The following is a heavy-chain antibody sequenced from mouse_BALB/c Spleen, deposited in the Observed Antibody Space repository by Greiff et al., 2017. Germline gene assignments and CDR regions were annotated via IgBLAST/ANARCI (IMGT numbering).Heavy chain of an antibody. CDR1: GFTFSSYG. Sequence: EVQLVESGGGLVQPGGSLKLSCAASGFTFSSYGMSWVRQTPDKRLELVATINSNGGSTYYPDSVKGRFTISRDNAKNTLYLQMSSLKSEDTAMYYCARYDYGYAMDYWGQGTSVTVSS. CDR2: INSNGGST. J-gene: IGHJ4*01. V-gene: IGHV5-6-3*01. CDR3: ARYDYGYAMDY. D-gene: IGHD2-4*01.